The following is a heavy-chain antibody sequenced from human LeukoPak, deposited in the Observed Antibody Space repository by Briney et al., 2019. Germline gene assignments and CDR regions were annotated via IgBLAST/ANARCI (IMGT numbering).Heavy chain of an antibody. J-gene: IGHJ4*02. CDR3: ARAYSSGIDY. D-gene: IGHD6-19*01. V-gene: IGHV3-23*01. CDR2: ISGGGGNT. Sequence: GGSLRLSCAASKFAFSSYAMSWVRQAPGKGLEWVSAISGGGGNTYYADSVKGRFTISRDNSKNTLYLQMNSLRAEDTAVYYCARAYSSGIDYWGQGTLVTVSS. CDR1: KFAFSSYA.